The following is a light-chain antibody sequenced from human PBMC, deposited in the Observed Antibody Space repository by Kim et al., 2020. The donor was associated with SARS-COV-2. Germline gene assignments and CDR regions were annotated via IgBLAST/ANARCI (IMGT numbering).Light chain of an antibody. Sequence: SSSLTHPPSLSFSPGKTARITCGGNNIGSKSVHWYQQKPGQAPVLVIYYDSDRPSGIPERFSGSNSGNTATLTISRVEAGDEADYYCQVWDSSSDHVVFGGGTQLTVL. V-gene: IGLV3-21*04. CDR2: YDS. J-gene: IGLJ2*01. CDR1: NIGSKS. CDR3: QVWDSSSDHVV.